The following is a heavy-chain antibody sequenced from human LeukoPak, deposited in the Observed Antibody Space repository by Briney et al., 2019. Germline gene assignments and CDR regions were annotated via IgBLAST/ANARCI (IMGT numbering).Heavy chain of an antibody. CDR2: IYPGDSDT. V-gene: IGHV5-51*01. CDR3: ARRIVGATQGLTYWYFDL. Sequence: GASLQISCKGSGSSFTSDWIAWVRPLPGKGLEWMGIIYPGDSDTRYSPSFQGQVTISADKSSSTAYLQWSSLKASDTAMYYCARRIVGATQGLTYWYFDLWGRGTLVTVSS. D-gene: IGHD1-26*01. CDR1: GSSFTSDW. J-gene: IGHJ2*01.